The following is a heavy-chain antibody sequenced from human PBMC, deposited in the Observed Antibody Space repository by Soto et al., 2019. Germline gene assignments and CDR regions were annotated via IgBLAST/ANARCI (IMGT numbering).Heavy chain of an antibody. CDR1: GFTFSSYG. D-gene: IGHD4-17*01. CDR3: AKSYSGFYGDYFDY. CDR2: ISYDGSNK. Sequence: PGGSLRLSCAASGFTFSSYGMHWVRQAPGKGLEWVAVISYDGSNKYYADSVKGRFTISRDNSKNTLYLQMNSLRAEDTAVYYCAKSYSGFYGDYFDYWGQGTLVTVSS. V-gene: IGHV3-30*18. J-gene: IGHJ4*02.